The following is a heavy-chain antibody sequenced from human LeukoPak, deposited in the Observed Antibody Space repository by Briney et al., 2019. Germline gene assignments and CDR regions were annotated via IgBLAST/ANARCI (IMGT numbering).Heavy chain of an antibody. CDR3: ARKITMIVVSRRGGHFDP. CDR1: GFTFSSYG. J-gene: IGHJ5*02. D-gene: IGHD3-22*01. Sequence: PGGSLRLSCAASGFTFSSYGMHWVRQAPGKGLEWVAVISYDGSNKYYADSVKGRFTISRDNSKNTLYLQMNSLRAEDTAVYYCARKITMIVVSRRGGHFDPWGQGTLVTVSS. CDR2: ISYDGSNK. V-gene: IGHV3-33*05.